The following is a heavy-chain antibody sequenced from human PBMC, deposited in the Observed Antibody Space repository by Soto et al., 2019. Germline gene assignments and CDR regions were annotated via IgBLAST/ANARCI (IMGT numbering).Heavy chain of an antibody. CDR1: GFTFSSYA. D-gene: IGHD6-13*01. Sequence: PGGSLRLSCAASGFTFSSYAMHWVRQAPGKGLEWVAVISYDGSNKYYADSVKGRFTISRDNSKNTLYLQMNSLRAEDTAVYYFARGRVGAAAGGSNYSYGMDVGGKGTRVT. CDR3: ARGRVGAAAGGSNYSYGMDV. J-gene: IGHJ6*04. V-gene: IGHV3-30-3*01. CDR2: ISYDGSNK.